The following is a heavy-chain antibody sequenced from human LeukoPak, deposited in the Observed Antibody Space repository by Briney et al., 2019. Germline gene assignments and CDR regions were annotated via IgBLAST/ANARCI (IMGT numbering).Heavy chain of an antibody. D-gene: IGHD5-12*01. CDR2: INPSGGST. V-gene: IGHV1-46*01. CDR3: ARDRDLRHRSGSFDY. Sequence: ASVKVSCEASGYTFTSYYMHWVRQAPGQGLEWMGIINPSGGSTSYAQKFQGRVTMTRDTSTSTVYMELSSLRSEDTAVYYCARDRDLRHRSGSFDYWGQGTLVTVSS. J-gene: IGHJ4*02. CDR1: GYTFTSYY.